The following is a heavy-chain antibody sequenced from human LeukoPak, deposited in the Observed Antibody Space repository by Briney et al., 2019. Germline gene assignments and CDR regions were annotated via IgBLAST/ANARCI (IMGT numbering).Heavy chain of an antibody. CDR2: ISSSSSTI. CDR3: ARDYHDYGDYGWLDP. D-gene: IGHD4-17*01. Sequence: GGSLRLSFAASGFTFSSYSMNWVRQAPGKGLEWVSYISSSSSTIYYADSVKGRFTISRDNAKNSLYLQMHSLRDEDTAVYYCARDYHDYGDYGWLDPWGQGPLVTVSS. V-gene: IGHV3-48*02. J-gene: IGHJ5*02. CDR1: GFTFSSYS.